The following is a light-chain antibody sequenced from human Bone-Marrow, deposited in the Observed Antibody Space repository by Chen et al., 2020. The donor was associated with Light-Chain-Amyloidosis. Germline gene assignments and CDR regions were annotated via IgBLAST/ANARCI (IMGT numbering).Light chain of an antibody. CDR2: WAS. CDR1: QTVLSSSDNTNY. CDR3: HQYYGAPLT. V-gene: IGKV4-1*01. Sequence: DILMTQSPDSLAVSLGERATIRCKSSQTVLSSSDNTNYLDWDQQKPGHPPKLLISWASSRESGVPDRVSGSGSGTDFPLTIKSLQAEDVAVYYCHQYYGAPLTFGGGTKVEVK. J-gene: IGKJ4*01.